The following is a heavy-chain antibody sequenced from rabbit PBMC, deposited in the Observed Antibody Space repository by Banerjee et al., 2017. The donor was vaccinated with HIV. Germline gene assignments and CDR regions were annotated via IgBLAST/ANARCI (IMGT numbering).Heavy chain of an antibody. J-gene: IGHJ4*01. V-gene: IGHV1S45*01. Sequence: QEQLEESGGDLVQPEGSLTLTCTASGFSFSSGYWIYWVRQAPGKGLEWIAYIYAGSGGSTAYASWAKGRFTISKTSSTTVTLQMTSLTAADTATYFCSRGLVAGVLDLWGPGTLVTVS. D-gene: IGHD3-3*01. CDR1: GFSFSSGYW. CDR2: IYAGSGGST. CDR3: SRGLVAGVLDL.